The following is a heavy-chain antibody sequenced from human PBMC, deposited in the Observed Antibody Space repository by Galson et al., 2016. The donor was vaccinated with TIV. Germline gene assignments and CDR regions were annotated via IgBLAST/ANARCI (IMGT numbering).Heavy chain of an antibody. V-gene: IGHV1-8*02. Sequence: SVKVSCKASGYTFTSYDINWVRQATGQGLEWMGWMNPNSRNTCYAQKFRGRVTMTRNTAVRTAYMELSSLGPEDTAVYYCARSGDYGDYWGQGTLVTVSS. D-gene: IGHD4-17*01. J-gene: IGHJ4*02. CDR3: ARSGDYGDY. CDR2: MNPNSRNT. CDR1: GYTFTSYD.